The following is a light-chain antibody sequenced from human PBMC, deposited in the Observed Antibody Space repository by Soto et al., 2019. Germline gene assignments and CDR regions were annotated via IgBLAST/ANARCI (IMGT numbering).Light chain of an antibody. V-gene: IGKV1-5*01. J-gene: IGKJ1*01. CDR2: DVS. CDR1: QSISGW. Sequence: DIQMTQSPSTLSASVGDRVTITCRASQSISGWLAWYGQKPGRSPKLLIYDVSSLESGVPSRFSGSGSGTEFTLTISSRQPDDFATYYCQQYNNFPWTFGQGTKVEIK. CDR3: QQYNNFPWT.